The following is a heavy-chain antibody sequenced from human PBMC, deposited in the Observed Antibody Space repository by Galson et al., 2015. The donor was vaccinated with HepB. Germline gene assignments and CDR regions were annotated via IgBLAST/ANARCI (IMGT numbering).Heavy chain of an antibody. D-gene: IGHD3-10*01. J-gene: IGHJ5*02. V-gene: IGHV1-2*02. Sequence: SVKVSCKASGYSFSDYYMHWVRQAPGQGLEWMGWINPSSGVTNYAQKFQGRVTMTRVMSISTAYMELRRLRSDDTAVYYCARVVYYGSGTDLWGQGTLVTVSS. CDR1: GYSFSDYY. CDR2: INPSSGVT. CDR3: ARVVYYGSGTDL.